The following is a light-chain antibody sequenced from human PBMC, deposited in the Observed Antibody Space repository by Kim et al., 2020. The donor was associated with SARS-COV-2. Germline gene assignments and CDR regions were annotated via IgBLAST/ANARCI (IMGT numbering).Light chain of an antibody. V-gene: IGLV2-8*01. Sequence: QSALTQPPSASGSPGQSITISCTGTSSDIGGYNYVSWYQQHPGKAPKILIYEVNKQPSGDPDRFSGSKSGNTASLTVSGLQAEDEADYHCSSFSSSHSLIFGGGTQLTVL. CDR3: SSFSSSHSLI. CDR2: EVN. J-gene: IGLJ2*01. CDR1: SSDIGGYNY.